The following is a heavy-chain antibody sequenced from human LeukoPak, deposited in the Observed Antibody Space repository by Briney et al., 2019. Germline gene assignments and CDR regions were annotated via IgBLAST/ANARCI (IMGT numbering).Heavy chain of an antibody. V-gene: IGHV4-59*07. CDR3: ARGYVWGSYRPRGWYFDL. J-gene: IGHJ2*01. CDR2: IYYSGST. CDR1: GGSISSYY. Sequence: SDTLSLTCTVSGGSISSYYWSWIRQPPGKGLEWIGYIYYSGSTNYNPSLKSRFTISVDTSKNQFSLKLSSVPAAYTAVYYCARGYVWGSYRPRGWYFDLWGRGTLVTVSS. D-gene: IGHD3-16*02.